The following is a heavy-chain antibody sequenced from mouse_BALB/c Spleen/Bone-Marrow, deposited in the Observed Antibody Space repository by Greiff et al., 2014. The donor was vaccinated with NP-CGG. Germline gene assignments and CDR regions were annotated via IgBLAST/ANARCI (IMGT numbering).Heavy chain of an antibody. D-gene: IGHD1-1*01. CDR1: GFTFSSFG. Sequence: VSSXFGFLQPVVSRYLSCAASGFTFSSFGMHWVRQAPEKGLEWVAYLCSGSSTIYYADTVKGRFTISRDNPKNTLFLQMTSLRSEDTAMYYCARGVGYHDMDYWGQGTSVTVSS. CDR3: ARGVGYHDMDY. J-gene: IGHJ4*01. CDR2: LCSGSSTI. V-gene: IGHV5-17*02.